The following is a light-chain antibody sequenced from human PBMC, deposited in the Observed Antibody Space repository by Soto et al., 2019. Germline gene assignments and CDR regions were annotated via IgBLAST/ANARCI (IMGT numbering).Light chain of an antibody. J-gene: IGKJ2*01. CDR3: QQGHNWSLT. Sequence: ELVMTQSPATLSLPPGERAALSCRASQSINSKLAWYQLKPGQPPTLLIYEASTSATGSPARFTRSESGSEFTLTISGLQSEDFAVYYCQQGHNWSLTLGQGTRVEI. V-gene: IGKV3-15*01. CDR2: EAS. CDR1: QSINSK.